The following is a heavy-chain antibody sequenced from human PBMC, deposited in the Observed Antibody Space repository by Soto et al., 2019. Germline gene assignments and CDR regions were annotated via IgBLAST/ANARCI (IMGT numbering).Heavy chain of an antibody. Sequence: QVQLQESGPGLVKPSQTLSLTCTVSGGSISSGGYYWSWIRQHPGKGLEWIGYIYYSGSTYYNPSLQRRVTISVDTSKNQFSLKLSSVTAADTAVYYCARAPRYCSGGSCYYVDYWGQGTLVTVSS. V-gene: IGHV4-31*03. CDR2: IYYSGST. D-gene: IGHD2-15*01. CDR1: GGSISSGGYY. J-gene: IGHJ4*02. CDR3: ARAPRYCSGGSCYYVDY.